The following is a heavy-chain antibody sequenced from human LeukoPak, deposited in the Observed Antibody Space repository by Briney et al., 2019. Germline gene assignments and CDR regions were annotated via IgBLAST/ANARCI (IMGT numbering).Heavy chain of an antibody. CDR2: ISSSSSYI. V-gene: IGHV3-21*01. CDR1: GFTFSSYS. D-gene: IGHD3-22*01. J-gene: IGHJ5*02. Sequence: GGSLRLSCAASGFTFSSYSMNWVRQAPGKGLEWVSSISSSSSYIYHADSVKGRFTISRDNAKNSLYLQMNSLRAEDTAVYYCAREVTTYYFDSSGFGPLNWFYPWGQGTLVTVSS. CDR3: AREVTTYYFDSSGFGPLNWFYP.